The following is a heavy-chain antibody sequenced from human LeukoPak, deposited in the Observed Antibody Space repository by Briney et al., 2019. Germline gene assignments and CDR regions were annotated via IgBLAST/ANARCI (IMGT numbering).Heavy chain of an antibody. CDR2: IHYSGST. CDR1: GGSISSGDYY. J-gene: IGHJ4*02. D-gene: IGHD2-15*01. Sequence: SETLSLTCTVSGGSISSGDYYWSWIRQHPGKGLEWIGYIHYSGSTYYNPSLKSRVTISVDTSKKQFSLKLSSVTAADTAVYYCARVGVAAKSSRYFDFWGQGTLVTVSS. CDR3: ARVGVAAKSSRYFDF. V-gene: IGHV4-31*03.